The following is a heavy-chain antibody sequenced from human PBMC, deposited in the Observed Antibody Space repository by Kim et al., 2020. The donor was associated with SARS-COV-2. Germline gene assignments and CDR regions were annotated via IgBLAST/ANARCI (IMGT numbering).Heavy chain of an antibody. CDR2: IYYSGST. J-gene: IGHJ3*02. V-gene: IGHV4-31*03. CDR1: GGSISSGGYY. CDR3: ARGGTYCSSTSCYGDAFDI. Sequence: SETLSLTCTVSGGSISSGGYYWSWIRQHPGKGLEWIGYIYYSGSTYYNPSLKSRVTISVDTSKNQFSLKLSSVTAADTAVYYCARGGTYCSSTSCYGDAFDIWGQGTMVTVSS. D-gene: IGHD2-2*01.